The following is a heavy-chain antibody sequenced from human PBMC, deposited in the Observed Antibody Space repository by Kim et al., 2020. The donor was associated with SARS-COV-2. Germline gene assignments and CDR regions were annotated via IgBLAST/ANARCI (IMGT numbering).Heavy chain of an antibody. Sequence: GGSLRLSCAASGFTFSSYGMTWVRQAPGKGLEWVSIIGVTDGSSYYADSVRGRFTISRDNSKNTLSLQMNSLRADDMAVYHCAKVRLAGAGRDFDYWGQGTLVTVSS. CDR3: AKVRLAGAGRDFDY. V-gene: IGHV3-23*01. D-gene: IGHD6-13*01. CDR1: GFTFSSYG. CDR2: IGVTDGSS. J-gene: IGHJ4*02.